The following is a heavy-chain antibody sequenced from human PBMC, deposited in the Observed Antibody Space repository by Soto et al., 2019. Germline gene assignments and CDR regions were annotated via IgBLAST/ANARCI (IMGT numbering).Heavy chain of an antibody. CDR3: ARLYCSASSCYSVGAFDI. Sequence: GGSLRLSCAASGFTFSSYGMHWVRQAPGKGLEWVALIWCDGSDKYYTESVKGRFTISRDNSKSTLYLQMNSLRAEDTAVYYCARLYCSASSCYSVGAFDIRGQGTMVTVSS. J-gene: IGHJ3*02. V-gene: IGHV3-33*01. CDR1: GFTFSSYG. CDR2: IWCDGSDK. D-gene: IGHD2-15*01.